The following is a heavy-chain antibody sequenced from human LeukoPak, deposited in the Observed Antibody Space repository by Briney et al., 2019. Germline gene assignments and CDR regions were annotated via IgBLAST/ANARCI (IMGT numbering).Heavy chain of an antibody. CDR2: ISSSSSNI. J-gene: IGHJ4*02. CDR3: ARDRVLLWFGEPDY. Sequence: GGSLRLSCAASGFTFSSYSMNWVRQAPGKGLEWDSSISSSSSNIYYADSVKGRFTISRDNAKNSLYLQMNSLRAEDTAVYYCARDRVLLWFGEPDYWGQGTLVTVSS. CDR1: GFTFSSYS. D-gene: IGHD3-10*01. V-gene: IGHV3-21*01.